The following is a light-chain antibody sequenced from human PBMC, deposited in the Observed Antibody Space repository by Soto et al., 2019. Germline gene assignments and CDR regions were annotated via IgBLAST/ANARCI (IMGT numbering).Light chain of an antibody. CDR3: QQYGSSIT. V-gene: IGKV3-20*01. CDR1: QNIISN. Sequence: EIVMTQSPGTLSVSPVERATLSCRASQNIISNLAWYQQKPGQAPRLLTYGASSRATGIPDRFSGGGSGTDFTLTVTRLEPEDFAVYYCQQYGSSITFGQGTRLEIK. CDR2: GAS. J-gene: IGKJ5*01.